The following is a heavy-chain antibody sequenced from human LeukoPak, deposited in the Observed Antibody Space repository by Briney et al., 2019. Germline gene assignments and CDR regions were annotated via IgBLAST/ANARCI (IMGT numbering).Heavy chain of an antibody. CDR3: ARDPKWLVRSWFDP. Sequence: SETLSLTCTVSGGSISSGTYYWSWIRQPAGKGLEWIGRIYKSGSTNYNPSLKSRVTISVDTPKNQFSLKLSSVTAADTAVYYCARDPKWLVRSWFDPWGQGTLVTVSS. D-gene: IGHD6-19*01. V-gene: IGHV4-61*10. J-gene: IGHJ5*02. CDR1: GGSISSGTYY. CDR2: IYKSGST.